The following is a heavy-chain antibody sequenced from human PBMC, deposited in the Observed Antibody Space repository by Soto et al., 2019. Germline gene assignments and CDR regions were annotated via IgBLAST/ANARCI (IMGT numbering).Heavy chain of an antibody. CDR3: ARDPSSGWYYYGMDV. Sequence: SETLSLTCTVSGGSISSYYWSWIRQPPGKGLEWIGYIYYSGSTNYNPPLKSRVTISVDTSKNQLSLKLSSVTAADTAVYYCARDPSSGWYYYGMDVWGQGTTVTVSS. D-gene: IGHD6-19*01. CDR1: GGSISSYY. CDR2: IYYSGST. V-gene: IGHV4-59*01. J-gene: IGHJ6*02.